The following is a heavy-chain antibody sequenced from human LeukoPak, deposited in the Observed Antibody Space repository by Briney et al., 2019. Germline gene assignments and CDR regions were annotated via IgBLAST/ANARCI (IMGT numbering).Heavy chain of an antibody. CDR3: ARDTYYYDSSGQRGFDY. CDR1: GGSISSYY. CDR2: TYYSGST. J-gene: IGHJ4*02. D-gene: IGHD3-22*01. V-gene: IGHV4-59*01. Sequence: SETLSLTCTVSGGSISSYYWSWIRQPPGKGLEWIGYTYYSGSTNYNPSLKSRVTISVDTPKNQFSLKLSSVTAADTAVYYCARDTYYYDSSGQRGFDYWGQGTLVTVSS.